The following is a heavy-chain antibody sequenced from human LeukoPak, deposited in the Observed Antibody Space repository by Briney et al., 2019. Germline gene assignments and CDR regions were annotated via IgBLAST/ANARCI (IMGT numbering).Heavy chain of an antibody. D-gene: IGHD3-10*01. CDR2: IYHSGST. CDR3: ARGGSLLWFGEFDY. J-gene: IGHJ4*02. CDR1: GGSISSGGYS. Sequence: SQTLSLTCAVSGGSISSGGYSWSWIRQPPGKGLEWIGYIYHSGSTYYNPSLKSRVTISVDRSKNQFSLKLSSVTAADTAVYYCARGGSLLWFGEFDYWGQGTLVTVSS. V-gene: IGHV4-30-2*01.